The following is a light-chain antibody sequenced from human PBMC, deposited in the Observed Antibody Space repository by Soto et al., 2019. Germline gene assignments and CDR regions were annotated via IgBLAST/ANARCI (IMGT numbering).Light chain of an antibody. CDR2: GPF. Sequence: VMTQSPATLSVSPGDSATLSCWAGETFASNLAWYQHKPGQAPRLLISGPFPRADVTSDSFRGSGSGTEFTLNISSLRSEDSAIYYCQQYFEWPPMTFGQGTKVEI. CDR1: ETFASN. CDR3: QQYFEWPPMT. J-gene: IGKJ1*01. V-gene: IGKV3-15*01.